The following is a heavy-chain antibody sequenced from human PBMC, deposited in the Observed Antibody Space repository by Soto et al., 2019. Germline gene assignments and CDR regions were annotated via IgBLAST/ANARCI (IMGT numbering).Heavy chain of an antibody. Sequence: EVQLLESGGGLVQPGGSLRLSCAASGFTFSSYAMNWVRQAPGQGLEWVSVVSGSGGSTYYADSVKGRFTISRDNSKNTLYLQMNSLRAEDTAVYYCARRSSGWYFDSWGQGTMVTVSS. V-gene: IGHV3-23*01. D-gene: IGHD6-19*01. CDR2: VSGSGGST. CDR1: GFTFSSYA. CDR3: ARRSSGWYFDS. J-gene: IGHJ4*02.